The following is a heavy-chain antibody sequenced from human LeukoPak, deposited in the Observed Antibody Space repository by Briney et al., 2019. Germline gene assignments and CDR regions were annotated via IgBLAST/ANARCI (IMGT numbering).Heavy chain of an antibody. CDR2: MNPNSGNT. CDR3: ARGSHIAVAGTGDY. D-gene: IGHD6-19*01. Sequence: ASVKVSCTASGYTFTSYDINWVRQATGQGLEWMGWMNPNSGNTGYAQKFQGRVTMTRNTSISTAYMELSSLRSEDTAVYYCARGSHIAVAGTGDYWGQGTLVTVSS. J-gene: IGHJ4*02. CDR1: GYTFTSYD. V-gene: IGHV1-8*01.